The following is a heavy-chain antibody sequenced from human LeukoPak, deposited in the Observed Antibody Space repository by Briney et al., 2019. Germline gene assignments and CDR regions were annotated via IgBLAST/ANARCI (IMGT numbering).Heavy chain of an antibody. Sequence: GGSLRLSCAASGFTFRNYAMNWVRQAPGKGLEWVSSIRGSGRSTYYAESVKGRFTISRDNSKNTVYLQMNSLRAEDTAVYYCARVLAVAGTGDYWGQGTLVTVSS. J-gene: IGHJ4*02. CDR3: ARVLAVAGTGDY. V-gene: IGHV3-23*01. CDR2: IRGSGRST. CDR1: GFTFRNYA. D-gene: IGHD6-19*01.